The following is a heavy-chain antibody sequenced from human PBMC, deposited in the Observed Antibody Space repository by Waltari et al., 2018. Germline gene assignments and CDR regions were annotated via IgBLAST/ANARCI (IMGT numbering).Heavy chain of an antibody. J-gene: IGHJ4*02. Sequence: QVQLQQWGAGLLKPSETLSLTGAVCGGSFSGYYWSGLRPPPGKGLGWIGEMHDSVSTNYNPYRKSRVTITVDTSKNQFSLKLISVTAADTAVYYCARGSPVGWLQFYFDYWGQGTLVTVSS. D-gene: IGHD5-12*01. CDR3: ARGSPVGWLQFYFDY. V-gene: IGHV4-34*01. CDR2: MHDSVST. CDR1: GGSFSGYY.